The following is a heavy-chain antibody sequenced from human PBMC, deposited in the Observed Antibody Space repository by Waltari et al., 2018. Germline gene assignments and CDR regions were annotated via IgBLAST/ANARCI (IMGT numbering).Heavy chain of an antibody. V-gene: IGHV4-34*01. J-gene: IGHJ4*02. D-gene: IGHD5-12*01. CDR1: GGSFSGYY. Sequence: QVQLQQWGAGLLKPSETLSLTCAVYGGSFSGYYWSWIRQPPGKGLEWIGEINHSGSTNYTPSLNSRVTISVDTSKTQFSLKRSSVTAADTAVYYCARAGSEWLRVTYFDYWGQGTLVTVSS. CDR3: ARAGSEWLRVTYFDY. CDR2: INHSGST.